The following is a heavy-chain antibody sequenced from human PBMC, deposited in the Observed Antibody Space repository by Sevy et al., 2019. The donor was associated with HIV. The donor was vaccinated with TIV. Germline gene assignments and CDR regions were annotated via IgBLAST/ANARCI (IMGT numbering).Heavy chain of an antibody. D-gene: IGHD1-26*01. J-gene: IGHJ4*02. V-gene: IGHV3-15*01. CDR1: GFTFSNAW. CDR2: IKSKIEGATR. Sequence: GGSLRLSCAASGFTFSNAWMSWVRQAPGKGLEWVGRIKSKIEGATRDFAAPGKGRLLISRDDSRNTVYLQMNSLKTEDTAVYYCTAGVGASDFDYWGQGTLVTVSS. CDR3: TAGVGASDFDY.